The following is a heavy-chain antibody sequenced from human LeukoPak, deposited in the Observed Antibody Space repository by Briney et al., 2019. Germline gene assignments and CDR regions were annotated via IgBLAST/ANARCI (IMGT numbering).Heavy chain of an antibody. D-gene: IGHD3-22*01. Sequence: SETLSLTCTVSGGSISSSSYYWGWIRQPPGKGLEWIGSIYHSGSTNYNPSLKSRVTISVDKSKNQFSLKLSSVTAADTAVYYCASPKMYYYDSSGYSRAFDIWGQGTMATVSS. V-gene: IGHV4-39*07. CDR2: IYHSGST. J-gene: IGHJ3*02. CDR3: ASPKMYYYDSSGYSRAFDI. CDR1: GGSISSSSYY.